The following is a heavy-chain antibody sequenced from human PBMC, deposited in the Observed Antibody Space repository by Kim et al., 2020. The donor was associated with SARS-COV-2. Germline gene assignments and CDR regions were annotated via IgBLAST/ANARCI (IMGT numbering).Heavy chain of an antibody. CDR1: GYTFTSYD. D-gene: IGHD3-10*01. CDR2: MNPNSGNT. J-gene: IGHJ4*02. CDR3: ARAVWFSELLVRYYFDY. V-gene: IGHV1-8*01. Sequence: ASVKVSCKASGYTFTSYDINWVRQATGQGLEWMGWMNPNSGNTGYAQKFQGRVTMTRNTSISTAYMELSSLRSEDTAVYYCARAVWFSELLVRYYFDYWGQGTLVTVSS.